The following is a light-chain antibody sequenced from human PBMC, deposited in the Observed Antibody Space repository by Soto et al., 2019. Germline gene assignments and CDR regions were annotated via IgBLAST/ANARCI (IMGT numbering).Light chain of an antibody. J-gene: IGKJ2*03. CDR2: ELA. CDR1: ESLVYSDGNTY. V-gene: IGKV2-30*01. Sequence: VALIQSPLSLPVTLGKPASISCGSSESLVYSDGNTYWIWFQQRLVPSPSRVIYELAIRDFGVADRFSGSELGTDFTLKISRVEAEYVGVYYGMQGTHWSPYSVGRGTKLEIK. CDR3: MQGTHWSPYS.